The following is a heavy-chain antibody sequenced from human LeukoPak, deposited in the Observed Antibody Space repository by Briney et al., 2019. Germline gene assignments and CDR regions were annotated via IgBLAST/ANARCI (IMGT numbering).Heavy chain of an antibody. CDR2: ISGSGGST. V-gene: IGHV3-23*01. J-gene: IGHJ4*02. D-gene: IGHD3-22*01. Sequence: GSLRLSCAASGFTFSSYAMSWVRQAPGKGLEWVSAISGSGGSTYYADSVKGRFTISRDNSKNTLYLQMNSLRAEDTAVYYCAKWEKWHYYDSSGYYYSHLDYWGQGTLVTVSS. CDR3: AKWEKWHYYDSSGYYYSHLDY. CDR1: GFTFSSYA.